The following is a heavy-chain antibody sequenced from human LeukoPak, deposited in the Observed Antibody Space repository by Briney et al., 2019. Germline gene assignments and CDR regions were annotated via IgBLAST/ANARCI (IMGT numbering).Heavy chain of an antibody. CDR1: GYSFTSYW. CDR3: ARHVAAVAGISDY. J-gene: IGHJ4*02. D-gene: IGHD6-19*01. Sequence: GESLKISCKGSGYSFTSYWIGWVRPMPGKGLEWRGIIYPGDSDTRYSPSFQGQVTISADKSLSTAYLQWSSLKASDTAMYYCARHVAAVAGISDYWGQGTLVTVSS. CDR2: IYPGDSDT. V-gene: IGHV5-51*01.